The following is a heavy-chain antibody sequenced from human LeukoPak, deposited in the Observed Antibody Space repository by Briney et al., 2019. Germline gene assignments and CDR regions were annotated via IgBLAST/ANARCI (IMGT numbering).Heavy chain of an antibody. CDR3: ARETGTVS. V-gene: IGHV4-38-2*01. CDR1: GYSISSGYY. D-gene: IGHD3-9*01. CDR2: IYFSGST. Sequence: SETLSLTCAVSGYSISSGYYWGWIRQPPGKGLEWIGSIYFSGSTYYNPSLKSRVTISVNTSKNQFSQNLSSVTAADTAVYYCARETGTVSRGQGTLVTVSS. J-gene: IGHJ1*01.